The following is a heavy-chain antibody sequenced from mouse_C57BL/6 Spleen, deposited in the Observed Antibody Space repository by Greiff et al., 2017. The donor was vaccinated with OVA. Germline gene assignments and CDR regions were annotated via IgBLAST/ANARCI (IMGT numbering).Heavy chain of an antibody. V-gene: IGHV1-19*01. CDR2: INPYNGGT. J-gene: IGHJ2*01. CDR1: GYTFTDYY. D-gene: IGHD1-1*01. CDR3: ARITTVRYYFDY. Sequence: EVQLQQSGPVLVKPGASVKMSCKASGYTFTDYYMNWVKQSHGKSLEWIGVINPYNGGTSYNQKFKGKATLTVDKSSSTAYMELNSLTSEDSAVYYCARITTVRYYFDYWGQGTTLTVSS.